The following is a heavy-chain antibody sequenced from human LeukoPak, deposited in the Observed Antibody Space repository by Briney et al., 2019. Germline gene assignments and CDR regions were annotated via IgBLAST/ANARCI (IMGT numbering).Heavy chain of an antibody. J-gene: IGHJ5*02. CDR3: AREYSNYEWFDP. Sequence: AETLSLTCTVSGVSISSYYWRWMRPPAGRGLEWIGSINTIGITNYTPSLKTRVNMSVDTSKNQFTLKLSSATAADTAVYYCAREYSNYEWFDPWGQGTLVTVSP. CDR2: INTIGIT. D-gene: IGHD4-11*01. CDR1: GVSISSYY. V-gene: IGHV4-4*07.